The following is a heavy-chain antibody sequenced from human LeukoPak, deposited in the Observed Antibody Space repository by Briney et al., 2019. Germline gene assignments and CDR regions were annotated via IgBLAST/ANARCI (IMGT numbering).Heavy chain of an antibody. J-gene: IGHJ6*02. Sequence: GGSLRLSCAASGFTFSSYGMHWVRQAPGKGLEWVAVIWYDGSNKYYADSVKGRFTISRDNSKNTLYLQMNSLRAEDTAVYYCARELNRGYSGYDSIYYYYGMDVWGQGTTATVSS. D-gene: IGHD5-12*01. CDR3: ARELNRGYSGYDSIYYYYGMDV. CDR2: IWYDGSNK. CDR1: GFTFSSYG. V-gene: IGHV3-33*01.